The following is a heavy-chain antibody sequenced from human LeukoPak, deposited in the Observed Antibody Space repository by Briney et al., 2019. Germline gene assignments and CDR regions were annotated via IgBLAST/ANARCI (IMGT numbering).Heavy chain of an antibody. V-gene: IGHV3-21*01. CDR1: GFAFSSYS. J-gene: IGHJ4*02. Sequence: PGGSLRLSCAASGFAFSSYSMNWVRQAPGKGLEWVSSISSSSSYIYYADSVKGRFTISRDNAKNSLYLQMNSLRAEDTAVYYCARDPGIAVAGTLFDYWGQGTLVTVSS. CDR3: ARDPGIAVAGTLFDY. D-gene: IGHD6-19*01. CDR2: ISSSSSYI.